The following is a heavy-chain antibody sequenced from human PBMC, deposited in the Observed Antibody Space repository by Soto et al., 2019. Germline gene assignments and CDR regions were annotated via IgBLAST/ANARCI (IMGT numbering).Heavy chain of an antibody. D-gene: IGHD2-15*01. J-gene: IGHJ6*02. CDR3: ARDCSGGSCYPGLEG. CDR1: GFNFNSYT. CDR2: ISSSGYI. V-gene: IGHV3-21*01. Sequence: GGSLRLSCAASGFNFNSYTINWVRQAPGKRLEWLSSISSSGYIFSTDSVRGRFTISRDNAKNSVYLQINSLRAEDTAVYFCARDCSGGSCYPGLEGWGQGTTVTVSS.